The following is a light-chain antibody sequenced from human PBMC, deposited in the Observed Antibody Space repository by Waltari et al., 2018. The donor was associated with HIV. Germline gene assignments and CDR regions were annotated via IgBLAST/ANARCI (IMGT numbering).Light chain of an antibody. J-gene: IGLJ3*02. V-gene: IGLV1-51*01. CDR3: GTWDSSLSAV. CDR1: RSHLGHTY. Sequence: SVLTPPPSVSAAPVQRVTISCPGSRSHLGHTYVSWYQPLPGAAPKLLSYEKNKRPAGIPDRCSGSKSGTSANLVITGLQTGDEADYYCGTWDSSLSAVFGGGTKLTVL. CDR2: EKN.